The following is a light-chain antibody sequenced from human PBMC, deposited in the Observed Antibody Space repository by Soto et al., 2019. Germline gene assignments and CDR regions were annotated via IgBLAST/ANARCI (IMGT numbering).Light chain of an antibody. J-gene: IGKJ4*01. V-gene: IGKV3-20*01. CDR2: AAP. Sequence: DMVLTQSPGTLSLSPGERATLSCRASRSFASSYLGWYQQKPGQAPRLLLYAAPKRATGIPDRFSGSGSGTDFTLTISRLEPEDFAVYYCQQYAGSPLTFGGGTKVDIK. CDR3: QQYAGSPLT. CDR1: RSFASSY.